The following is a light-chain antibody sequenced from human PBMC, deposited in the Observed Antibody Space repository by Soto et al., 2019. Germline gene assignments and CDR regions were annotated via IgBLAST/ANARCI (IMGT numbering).Light chain of an antibody. CDR3: QAGGRSRGV. V-gene: IGLV3-1*01. CDR1: KLGDKY. CDR2: QDS. J-gene: IGLJ2*01. Sequence: SYELTQPPSVSVSPGQTASITCSGDKLGDKYACWYQQKPGQSPVLVIYQDSKRPSGIPERFSGSSSGNTATLTIGGTQAMDEADYYWQAGGRSRGVFGGGTKLTVL.